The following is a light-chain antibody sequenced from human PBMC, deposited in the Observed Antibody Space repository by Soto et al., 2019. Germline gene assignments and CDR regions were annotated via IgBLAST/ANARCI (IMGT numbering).Light chain of an antibody. CDR1: SSNIGNNY. CDR3: GTWDSSLGAVV. Sequence: QSALTQPPSVSAAPGQKVTISCSGSSSNIGNNYVSWYQQLPGTAPKLLIYDNNKRPSGIPDRFSGSKSGTSATLDITGLQTGDDADYYCGTWDSSLGAVVFGGGTKLTVL. CDR2: DNN. V-gene: IGLV1-51*01. J-gene: IGLJ2*01.